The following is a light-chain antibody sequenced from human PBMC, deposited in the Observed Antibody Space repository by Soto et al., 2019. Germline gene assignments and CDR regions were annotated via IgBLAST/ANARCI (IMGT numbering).Light chain of an antibody. J-gene: IGKJ1*01. Sequence: DIQMTQSPSTLSASVGDTVTITCRASQTISGWLAWYQQRPGKAPNLLIFDASTLESGVPSRFSGSGSGTEFTLTISSLQPDDFATYYCQQYGTFGQGTKVDIK. V-gene: IGKV1-5*01. CDR1: QTISGW. CDR3: QQYGT. CDR2: DAS.